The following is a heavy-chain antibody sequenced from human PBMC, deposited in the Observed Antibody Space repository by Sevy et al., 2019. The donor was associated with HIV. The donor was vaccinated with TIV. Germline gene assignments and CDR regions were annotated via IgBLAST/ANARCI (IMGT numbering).Heavy chain of an antibody. CDR3: ARRLGYDFWSGYYTSYYYYGMDV. D-gene: IGHD3-3*01. J-gene: IGHJ6*02. CDR2: IKQDGGEK. V-gene: IGHV3-7*01. CDR1: GFTFSSYW. Sequence: GGSLRLSCAASGFTFSSYWMSWVRQAPGKGLEWVANIKQDGGEKYYVDSVKGRFTISSDNAKNSLYLQMNSLRAEDTAVYYCARRLGYDFWSGYYTSYYYYGMDVWGQGTSVTVSS.